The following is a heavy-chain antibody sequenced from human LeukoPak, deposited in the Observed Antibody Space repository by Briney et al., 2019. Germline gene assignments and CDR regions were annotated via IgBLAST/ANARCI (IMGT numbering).Heavy chain of an antibody. V-gene: IGHV3-21*01. Sequence: GGSLRLSCAASGFTFSSYSMNWVRQAPGKGLEWVSSISSSSSYIYYADSVKGRFTISRDNAKNSMYLQMNSLRAEDTAVYYCARVPLRFLEWDQFDYWGQGTLVTVSS. CDR2: ISSSSSYI. CDR3: ARVPLRFLEWDQFDY. J-gene: IGHJ4*02. CDR1: GFTFSSYS. D-gene: IGHD3-3*01.